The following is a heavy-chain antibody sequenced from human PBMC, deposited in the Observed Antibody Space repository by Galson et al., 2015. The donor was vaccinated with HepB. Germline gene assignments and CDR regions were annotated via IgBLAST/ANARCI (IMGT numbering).Heavy chain of an antibody. V-gene: IGHV3-23*01. D-gene: IGHD6-13*01. CDR3: AKCIAAARCTYFDY. J-gene: IGHJ4*02. CDR2: ISGSGGST. Sequence: SLRLSCAASGFTFSGYAMSWVRQAPGKGLEWVSAISGSGGSTYYADSVKGRFTISRDNSKNTLYLQMNSLRAEDTAVYYCAKCIAAARCTYFDYWGQGTQVTVSS. CDR1: GFTFSGYA.